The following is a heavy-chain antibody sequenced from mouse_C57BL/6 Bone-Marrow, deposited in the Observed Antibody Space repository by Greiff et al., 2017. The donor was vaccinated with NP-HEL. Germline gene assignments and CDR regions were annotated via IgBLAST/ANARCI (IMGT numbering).Heavy chain of an antibody. V-gene: IGHV1-19*01. Sequence: EVQLVESGPVLVKPGASVKMSCKASGYTFTDYYMNWVKQSHGKSLEWIGVINPYNGGTSYNQKFKGKATLTVDKSSSTAYMELNSLTSEDSAVYYCASIRFYAMDYWGQGTSVTVSS. D-gene: IGHD1-1*01. CDR3: ASIRFYAMDY. J-gene: IGHJ4*01. CDR1: GYTFTDYY. CDR2: INPYNGGT.